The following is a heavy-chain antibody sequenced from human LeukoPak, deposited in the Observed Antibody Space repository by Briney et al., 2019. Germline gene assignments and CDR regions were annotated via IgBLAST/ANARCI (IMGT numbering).Heavy chain of an antibody. J-gene: IGHJ3*02. D-gene: IGHD3-9*01. V-gene: IGHV1-18*01. CDR1: GYTFTSYG. CDR2: ISAYNGNT. Sequence: ASVKVSCKASGYTFTSYGISWVRQAPGQGLEWMGWISAYNGNTNYAQKLQGRVTITRDTSASTAYMELSSLRSEDTAVYYCARALTGRDAFDIWGQGTMVTVSS. CDR3: ARALTGRDAFDI.